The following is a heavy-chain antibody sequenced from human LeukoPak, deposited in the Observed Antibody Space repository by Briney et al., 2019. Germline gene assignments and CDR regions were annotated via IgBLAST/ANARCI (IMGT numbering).Heavy chain of an antibody. Sequence: SGTLSLTCAVSGGSISSSNWWSWVRQPPGKGLEWIGEIYHSGSTNYNPSLKSRVTISVDKSKNQFSLKLSSVTAADTAVYYCAKTYYDILTGYYLDNWFDPWGQGTLVTVSS. CDR2: IYHSGST. CDR3: AKTYYDILTGYYLDNWFDP. V-gene: IGHV4-4*02. CDR1: GGSISSSNW. J-gene: IGHJ5*02. D-gene: IGHD3-9*01.